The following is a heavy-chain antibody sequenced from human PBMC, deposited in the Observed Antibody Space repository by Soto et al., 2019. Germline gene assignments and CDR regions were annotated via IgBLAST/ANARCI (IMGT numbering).Heavy chain of an antibody. CDR2: IFSADNT. Sequence: GGSLSLSCAASGFTISSNYLSWVRQAPGQGLERVSVIFSADNTHYADSVKGRFTISRDNSKKTVFLQMNSLRAEDTAVYYCAITGAGYFIVWGQGTPVTVSS. V-gene: IGHV3-53*01. J-gene: IGHJ4*02. D-gene: IGHD3-16*02. CDR1: GFTISSNY. CDR3: AITGAGYFIV.